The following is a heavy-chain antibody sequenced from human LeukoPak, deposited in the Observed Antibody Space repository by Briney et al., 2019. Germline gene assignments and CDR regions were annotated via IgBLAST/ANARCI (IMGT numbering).Heavy chain of an antibody. CDR1: GYSISSGYY. CDR3: AREGLNMVRGVIPKEAWGWFDP. D-gene: IGHD3-10*01. J-gene: IGHJ5*02. CDR2: IYTSGST. Sequence: SETLSLTCTVSGYSISSGYYWGWIRQPPGKGLEWIGRIYTSGSTNYNPSLKSRVTMSVDTSKNQFSLKLSSVTAADTAVYYCAREGLNMVRGVIPKEAWGWFDPWGQGTLVTVSS. V-gene: IGHV4-38-2*02.